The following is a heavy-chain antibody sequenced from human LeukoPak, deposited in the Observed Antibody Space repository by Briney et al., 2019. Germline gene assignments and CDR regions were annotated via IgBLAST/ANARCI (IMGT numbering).Heavy chain of an antibody. D-gene: IGHD4-17*01. Sequence: PGGSLRLSCAASGFTFSSYGMHWVRQAPGKGLEWVAVISYDGSNKYYADSVKGRFTISRDNSKNTLYLQMNSLRAEDTAVYYCARDQGIRSNWFDPWGQGTLVTVSS. CDR3: ARDQGIRSNWFDP. CDR2: ISYDGSNK. V-gene: IGHV3-30*03. CDR1: GFTFSSYG. J-gene: IGHJ5*02.